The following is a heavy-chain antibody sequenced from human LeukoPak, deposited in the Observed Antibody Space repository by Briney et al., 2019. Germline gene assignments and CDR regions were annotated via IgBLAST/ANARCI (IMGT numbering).Heavy chain of an antibody. V-gene: IGHV1-2*02. CDR3: TRIGGYYDSSGLLADVFDI. CDR2: INPSSGGT. CDR1: GYTFTGYH. D-gene: IGHD3-22*01. Sequence: GASVKVSSKASGYTFTGYHMHWVRQAPGQGLEWMGWINPSSGGTKYAQKFQGRVTMTRDTSISTAYMEMNRLRSDDTAVYYCTRIGGYYDSSGLLADVFDIWGQGTMVTVSS. J-gene: IGHJ3*02.